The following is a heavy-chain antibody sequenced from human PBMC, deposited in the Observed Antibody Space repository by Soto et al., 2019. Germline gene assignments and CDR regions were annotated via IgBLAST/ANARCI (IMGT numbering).Heavy chain of an antibody. J-gene: IGHJ3*02. CDR2: IKQDGSEK. Sequence: PGGSLRLSCAASGFTFSSYWMSWVRQAPGKGLEWVANIKQDGSEKYYVDSVKGRFTISRDNAKNSLYLQMNSLRAEDTAVYYCARDSKYYYDSSTSSDIWGQGTMVTVSS. V-gene: IGHV3-7*01. CDR1: GFTFSSYW. CDR3: ARDSKYYYDSSTSSDI. D-gene: IGHD3-22*01.